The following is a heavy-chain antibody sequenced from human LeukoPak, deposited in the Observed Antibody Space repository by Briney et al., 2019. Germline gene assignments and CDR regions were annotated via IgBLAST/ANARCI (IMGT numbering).Heavy chain of an antibody. V-gene: IGHV3-23*01. CDR2: ISGSGGST. Sequence: GGSLRLSCAASGFTFSSYGMSWVRQAPGKGLEWVSAISGSGGSTYYADSVKGRFTISRDNSKNTLYLQMNSLRAEDTAVYYCARGKAAVSGDTFDTWGQGTMVTVSS. D-gene: IGHD6-19*01. CDR1: GFTFSSYG. J-gene: IGHJ3*02. CDR3: ARGKAAVSGDTFDT.